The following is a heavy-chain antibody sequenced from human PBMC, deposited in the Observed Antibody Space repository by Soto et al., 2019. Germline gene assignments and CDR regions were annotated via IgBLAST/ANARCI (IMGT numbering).Heavy chain of an antibody. D-gene: IGHD3-10*01. Sequence: SETLSLTCTVSGGSISSYYWSWIRQPAGKGLEWIGRINNSGRTNYNPSLRSRVTMSVDTSKNQFSLKRTSVTAADTAMYYCVRDVVFASGHSNWFDPWGQGTLVTVSS. CDR3: VRDVVFASGHSNWFDP. CDR1: GGSISSYY. CDR2: INNSGRT. V-gene: IGHV4-4*07. J-gene: IGHJ5*02.